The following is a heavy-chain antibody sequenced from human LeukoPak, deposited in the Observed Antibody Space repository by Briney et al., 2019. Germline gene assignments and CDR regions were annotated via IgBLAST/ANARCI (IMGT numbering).Heavy chain of an antibody. CDR3: TRDHCSYINCYEDYYYGMDV. CDR2: IDPNTGAT. V-gene: IGHV1-2*02. D-gene: IGHD2-2*01. Sequence: ASVKVSCKASGYTFTGYYMHWVRQAPGQGLEWMGWIDPNTGATDIAQKFQGRVTMTRDTSISAAYMELSRLRSDDTAVYYCTRDHCSYINCYEDYYYGMDVWGQGTTVTVSS. J-gene: IGHJ6*02. CDR1: GYTFTGYY.